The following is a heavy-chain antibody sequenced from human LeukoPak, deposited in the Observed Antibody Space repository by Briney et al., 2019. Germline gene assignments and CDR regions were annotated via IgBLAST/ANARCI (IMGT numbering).Heavy chain of an antibody. CDR2: IGGRGGGT. Sequence: GGPLRLSCAASGFTFRNYAMSWVRQAPGKGLEWVSAIGGRGGGTYYADSVKGRFTVSRDDSKNTLYLQMNTLRAEDTAVYYCAKWGDYDILTGYYDSDYWGQGTLVTVSS. CDR3: AKWGDYDILTGYYDSDY. D-gene: IGHD3-9*01. J-gene: IGHJ4*02. V-gene: IGHV3-23*01. CDR1: GFTFRNYA.